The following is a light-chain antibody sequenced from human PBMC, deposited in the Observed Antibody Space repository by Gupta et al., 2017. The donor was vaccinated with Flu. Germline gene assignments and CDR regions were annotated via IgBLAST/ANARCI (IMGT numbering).Light chain of an antibody. CDR3: QQRSNWPPRVT. V-gene: IGKV3-11*01. CDR1: QSVGSS. Sequence: EIVLTQSPATLSLSPGEKATLSCRASQSVGSSLAWYQQKLGQAPRLLIYDASHRAAGIPARFSGSGSGTDFSLTISSLEPEDFAVYYCQQRSNWPPRVTFGGGTKVEIQ. J-gene: IGKJ4*01. CDR2: DAS.